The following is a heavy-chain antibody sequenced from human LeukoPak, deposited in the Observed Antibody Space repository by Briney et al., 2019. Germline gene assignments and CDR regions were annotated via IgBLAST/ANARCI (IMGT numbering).Heavy chain of an antibody. J-gene: IGHJ3*02. V-gene: IGHV1-46*01. Sequence: ASVKVSCKASGYTFTSYYMHWVRQAPGQGLAWMGIINPSGGSTSYAQKFQGRVTMTRDMSTSTAYMELRSLRSDDTAVYYCASLKNSYDSSGYLVTDAFDIWGQGTMVTVSS. CDR1: GYTFTSYY. D-gene: IGHD3-22*01. CDR2: INPSGGST. CDR3: ASLKNSYDSSGYLVTDAFDI.